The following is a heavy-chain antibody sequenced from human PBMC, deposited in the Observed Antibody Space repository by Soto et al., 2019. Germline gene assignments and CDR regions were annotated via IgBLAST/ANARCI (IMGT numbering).Heavy chain of an antibody. CDR2: TYYRSKWYN. CDR3: ARDLRGLEWLSSYGMDV. CDR1: GDSVSSNSAA. J-gene: IGHJ6*02. D-gene: IGHD3-3*01. Sequence: SQTLSVTCAISGDSVSSNSAAWNWIRQSPSRGLEWLGRTYYRSKWYNDYAVSVKSRITINPDTPKNQFSLQLNSVTPEDTAVYYCARDLRGLEWLSSYGMDVWGQGTTVTVSS. V-gene: IGHV6-1*01.